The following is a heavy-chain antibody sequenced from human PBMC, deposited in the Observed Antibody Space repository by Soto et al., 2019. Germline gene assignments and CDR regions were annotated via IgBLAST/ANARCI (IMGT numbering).Heavy chain of an antibody. CDR1: GGTFSSYA. J-gene: IGHJ4*02. CDR3: ASHLARFGELPHYFDY. CDR2: IIPILGTA. D-gene: IGHD3-10*01. V-gene: IGHV1-69*13. Sequence: GASVKVSCKASGGTFSSYAISWVRQAPGQGLEWMGGIIPILGTANYAQKFQGRVTITADESTSTAYMELSSLRSEDTAVYYCASHLARFGELPHYFDYWGQGTLVTVSS.